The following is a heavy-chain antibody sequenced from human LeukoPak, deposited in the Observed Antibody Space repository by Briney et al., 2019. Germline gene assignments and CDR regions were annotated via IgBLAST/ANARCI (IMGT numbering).Heavy chain of an antibody. D-gene: IGHD2-2*02. CDR2: IYHSGST. CDR1: GYSISSGYY. Sequence: SETLSLTCAVSGYSISSGYYWGWIRPPPGKGLEWIGSIYHSGSTYYNPSLKSRVTISVDTSKNQFSLKLSSVTAADTAVYYCATTCCYSSKSKWDYYYYMDVWGKGTTVTVSS. CDR3: ATTCCYSSKSKWDYYYYMDV. V-gene: IGHV4-38-2*01. J-gene: IGHJ6*03.